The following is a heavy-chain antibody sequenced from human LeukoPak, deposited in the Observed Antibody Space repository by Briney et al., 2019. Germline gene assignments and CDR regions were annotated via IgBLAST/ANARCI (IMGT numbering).Heavy chain of an antibody. CDR2: IDWDDDK. CDR3: ALLPRYNSSGWYVGY. Sequence: SGPALVKPTQTLTLTCTFSGFSLSTSGMCVSWIRQPPGKALEWLARIDWDDDKYYSTSLKTRLTISKDTSKNQVVLTMTNMDPVDTATYYCALLPRYNSSGWYVGYWGQGTLVTVSS. J-gene: IGHJ4*02. V-gene: IGHV2-70*11. D-gene: IGHD6-19*01. CDR1: GFSLSTSGMC.